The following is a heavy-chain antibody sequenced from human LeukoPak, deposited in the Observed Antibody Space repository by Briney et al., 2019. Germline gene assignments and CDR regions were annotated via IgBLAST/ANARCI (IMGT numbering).Heavy chain of an antibody. CDR3: ARRGEYDYVWGSYRASYYFDY. J-gene: IGHJ4*02. Sequence: ASVKVSCKASGYTFTSYGISWVRQAPGQGLEWMGWISACNGNTNYAQKLQGRVTMTTDTSTSTAYMELRSLRSDDTAVYYCARRGEYDYVWGSYRASYYFDYWGQGTLVTVSS. CDR1: GYTFTSYG. D-gene: IGHD3-16*02. V-gene: IGHV1-18*01. CDR2: ISACNGNT.